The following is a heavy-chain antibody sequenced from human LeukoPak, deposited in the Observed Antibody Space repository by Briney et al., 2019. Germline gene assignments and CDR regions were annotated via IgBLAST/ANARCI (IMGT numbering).Heavy chain of an antibody. CDR1: GYTFTSYD. CDR3: AGSLYYYDSSGYPTGYYYYMDV. J-gene: IGHJ6*03. D-gene: IGHD3-22*01. V-gene: IGHV1-8*01. Sequence: ASVKVSCKASGYTFTSYDINWVRQATGQGLEWMGWMNPNSGNTGYAQKFQGRVTMTRNTSISTAYMELSSLRSEDTAVYYCAGSLYYYDSSGYPTGYYYYMDVWGKGTTVTISS. CDR2: MNPNSGNT.